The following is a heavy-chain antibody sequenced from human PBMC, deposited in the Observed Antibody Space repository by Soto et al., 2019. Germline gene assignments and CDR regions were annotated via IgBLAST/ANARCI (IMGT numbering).Heavy chain of an antibody. CDR3: ARWIRSLNHAN. CDR1: GFTFSTYG. V-gene: IGHV3-33*01. CDR2: IHHDGSNT. J-gene: IGHJ4*02. D-gene: IGHD2-2*01. Sequence: QVQLVESGGGVVQPGTSLRLSCAAFGFTFSTYGMHWVRQAPGKGLEWVAAIHHDGSNTYYADTAKGLFTVSKDTSKNTLFLQIYSLRVGETAVYFCARWIRSLNHANWAQGTLLIVSS.